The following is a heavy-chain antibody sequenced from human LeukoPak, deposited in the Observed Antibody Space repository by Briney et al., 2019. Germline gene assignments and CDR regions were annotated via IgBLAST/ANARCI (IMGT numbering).Heavy chain of an antibody. J-gene: IGHJ4*02. CDR3: ARERGSGRQPFDY. V-gene: IGHV4-34*01. CDR2: IYYSGST. Sequence: PSETLSLTCAVYGGSFSGYYWSWIRQPPGKGLEWIGSIYYSGSTYYNPSLKSRVTISVDTSKNQFSLKLSSVTAADTAVYYCARERGSGRQPFDYWGQGTLVTVSS. D-gene: IGHD6-19*01. CDR1: GGSFSGYY.